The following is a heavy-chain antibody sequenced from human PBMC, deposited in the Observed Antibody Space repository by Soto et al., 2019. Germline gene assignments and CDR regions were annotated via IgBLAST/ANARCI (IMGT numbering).Heavy chain of an antibody. D-gene: IGHD3-22*01. CDR3: AKVLSKNYYYTFDF. V-gene: IGHV3-23*01. CDR2: ISGGSSVT. CDR1: GFTFSDYA. Sequence: GGSLRLSCTASGFTFSDYAMAWVRQAPGKGLEWVSTISGGSSVTYYGDSVKGRFTISRDNAKKTLFLQLNRLSAEDTATYYCAKVLSKNYYYTFDFWGQGTQVTVSS. J-gene: IGHJ4*02.